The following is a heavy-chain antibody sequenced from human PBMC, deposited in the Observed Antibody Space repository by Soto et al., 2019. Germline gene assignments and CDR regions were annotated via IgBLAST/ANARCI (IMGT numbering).Heavy chain of an antibody. CDR2: IGSRAYGGAA. Sequence: EVQMVESGGGLEKPGRSLRLSCKGSGYSFDGYGVSWFRRAPGKGLEWVGFIGSRAYGGAADYAASVMGRFTISRDDPRSIAYLQMNSLKVEDTAVYYCTRIYGSGTYLPDFWGQGTLVTVSS. V-gene: IGHV3-49*05. CDR1: GYSFDGYG. CDR3: TRIYGSGTYLPDF. D-gene: IGHD3-10*01. J-gene: IGHJ4*02.